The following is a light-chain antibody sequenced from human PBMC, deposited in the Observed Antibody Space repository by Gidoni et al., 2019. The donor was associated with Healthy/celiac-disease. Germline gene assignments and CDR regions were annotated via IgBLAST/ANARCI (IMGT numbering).Light chain of an antibody. Sequence: AIQLTQSPSSLSASVGDRVTITCRASQGISSALAWYQQKPGKAPKLLIYDASSLESGVPSRFSGSGSGTDFTLTISSLQPEDFATYYCQQFNSYHLTFXPXTKVDIK. CDR1: QGISSA. J-gene: IGKJ3*01. CDR3: QQFNSYHLT. V-gene: IGKV1-13*02. CDR2: DAS.